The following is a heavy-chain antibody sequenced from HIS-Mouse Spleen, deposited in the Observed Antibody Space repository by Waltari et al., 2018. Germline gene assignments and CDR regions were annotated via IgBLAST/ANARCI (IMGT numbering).Heavy chain of an antibody. CDR3: AKRPNDWDAFDI. V-gene: IGHV3-9*01. D-gene: IGHD1-1*01. Sequence: EVQLVESGGGLVQPGRSLRLPCAASGFTFDDYAMHLVRQDPGKGLGGVSGISWNSGSIGYADSVKGRFTISRDNAKNSLYLQMNSLRAEDTALYYCAKRPNDWDAFDIWGQGTMVTVSS. CDR1: GFTFDDYA. CDR2: ISWNSGSI. J-gene: IGHJ3*02.